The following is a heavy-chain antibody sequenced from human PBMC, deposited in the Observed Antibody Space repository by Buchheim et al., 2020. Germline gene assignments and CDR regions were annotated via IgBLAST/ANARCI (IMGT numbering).Heavy chain of an antibody. D-gene: IGHD3-16*01. CDR2: ISSSSSTI. V-gene: IGHV3-48*01. CDR1: GFTFSSYS. CDR3: ARDGAGNYVDY. J-gene: IGHJ4*02. Sequence: EVQLVESGGGLVQPGGSLRLSCAASGFTFSSYSMNWVRQAPGKGLEWVSYISSSSSTIYYADSVKGRFTISRDHSKNSLSLQMNSLRAEDTAVYYCARDGAGNYVDYWGQGTL.